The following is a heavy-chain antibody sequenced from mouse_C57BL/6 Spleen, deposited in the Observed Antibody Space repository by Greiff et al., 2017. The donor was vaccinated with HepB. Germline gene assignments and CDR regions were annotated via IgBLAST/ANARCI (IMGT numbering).Heavy chain of an antibody. D-gene: IGHD2-1*01. CDR2: IYPGDGDT. J-gene: IGHJ1*03. CDR1: GYAFSSYW. Sequence: QVQLQQSGAELVKPGASVKISCKASGYAFSSYWMNWVKQRPGKGLEWIGQIYPGDGDTNYNGKFKGKATLTADKSSSTAYMQLSSLTSEDSAVYFCARSGAPYGNYGYFDVWGTGTTVTVSS. CDR3: ARSGAPYGNYGYFDV. V-gene: IGHV1-80*01.